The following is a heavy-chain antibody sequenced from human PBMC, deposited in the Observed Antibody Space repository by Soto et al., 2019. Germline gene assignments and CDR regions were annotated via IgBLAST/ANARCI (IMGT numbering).Heavy chain of an antibody. J-gene: IGHJ4*02. CDR1: GGSISSSNW. CDR2: IYHSGST. Sequence: QVQLQESGPGLVKPSGTLSLTCAVSGGSISSSNWWSWVRQHPGKGLEWIGEIYHSGSTNYKPSIESRVTVSADKSKNQFSLTLSSVTAADTAVYYCAIRTTVTTRLGYWGQGTLVTVSS. D-gene: IGHD4-17*01. V-gene: IGHV4-4*02. CDR3: AIRTTVTTRLGY.